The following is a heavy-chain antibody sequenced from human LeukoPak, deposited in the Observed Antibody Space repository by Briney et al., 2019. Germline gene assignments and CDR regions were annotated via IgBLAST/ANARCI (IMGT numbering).Heavy chain of an antibody. D-gene: IGHD1-26*01. V-gene: IGHV4-34*01. J-gene: IGHJ4*02. Sequence: SETLSLTCAVYGGSFSGYYWSWIRQPPGKGLEWIGEINHSGSTNYNPSLKSRVTISVDTSKNQFSLKLSSVTAADTAVYYCASAYSGSYCSFDYWGQGTLVTVSS. CDR1: GGSFSGYY. CDR2: INHSGST. CDR3: ASAYSGSYCSFDY.